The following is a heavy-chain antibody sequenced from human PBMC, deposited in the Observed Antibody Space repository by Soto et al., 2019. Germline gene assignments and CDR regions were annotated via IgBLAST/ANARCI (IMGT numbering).Heavy chain of an antibody. J-gene: IGHJ4*02. CDR3: ARAVGGVIVIDLADY. D-gene: IGHD3-16*02. Sequence: EVQLVESGGGLVKPGGSRRLSCAASGFTFSSYSMNWVRQAPGKGLEWVSSISSSSSYIYYADSVKGRFTISRDNAKNSLYLIMNSLRAEDTAVYYCARAVGGVIVIDLADYWGQGTLVTVSS. V-gene: IGHV3-21*01. CDR2: ISSSSSYI. CDR1: GFTFSSYS.